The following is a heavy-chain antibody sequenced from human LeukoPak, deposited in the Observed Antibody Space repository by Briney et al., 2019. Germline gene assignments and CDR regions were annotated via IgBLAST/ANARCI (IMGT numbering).Heavy chain of an antibody. CDR1: GFTFSSYC. CDR2: IRFDESYR. V-gene: IGHV3-33*01. D-gene: IGHD6-13*01. J-gene: IGHJ4*02. CDR3: ARWDIPTADIDY. Sequence: GGSLRLSCAASGFTFSSYCMHWVRQAPGKGLEWVAVIRFDESYRYYADSVKGRFTISRDNSKNTLFLQMNSLRAEDTALYYCARWDIPTADIDYWGQGTLVTVSS.